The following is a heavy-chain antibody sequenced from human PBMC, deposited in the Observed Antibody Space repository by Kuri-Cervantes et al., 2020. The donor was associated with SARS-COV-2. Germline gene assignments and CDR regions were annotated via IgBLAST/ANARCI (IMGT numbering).Heavy chain of an antibody. J-gene: IGHJ4*02. CDR1: GFSFSSYE. V-gene: IGHV3-48*03. CDR3: ARALWFGEKMDY. D-gene: IGHD3-10*01. Sequence: GGSLRLSCAASGFSFSSYEMNWVRQAPGKGLEWVSHIRSGGTHIYHADSVKGRFTISRDNTKNSLYLQMNSLRAEDTAVYYCARALWFGEKMDYWGQGTLVTVSS. CDR2: IRSGGTHI.